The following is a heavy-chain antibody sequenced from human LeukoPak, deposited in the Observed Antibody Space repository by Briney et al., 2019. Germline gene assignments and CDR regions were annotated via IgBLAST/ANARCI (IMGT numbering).Heavy chain of an antibody. CDR2: INHSGST. J-gene: IGHJ2*01. V-gene: IGHV4-34*01. CDR3: ARAMRRYSYAADWYFDL. CDR1: GGSFSGYY. D-gene: IGHD5-18*01. Sequence: SETLSLTCTVYGGSFSGYYWSWIRQPPGKGLEWIGEINHSGSTNYNPSLKSRVTISVDTSKNQFSLKLSSVTAADTAVYYCARAMRRYSYAADWYFDLWGRGTLVTVSS.